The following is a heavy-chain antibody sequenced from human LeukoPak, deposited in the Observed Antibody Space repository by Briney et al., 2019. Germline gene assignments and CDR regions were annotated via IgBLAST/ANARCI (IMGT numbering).Heavy chain of an antibody. D-gene: IGHD1-1*01. V-gene: IGHV3-74*01. CDR2: INSDGSST. Sequence: GGSLRLSCTASGFTFSSHWMHWVRQAPGKGLVWVSRINSDGSSTSYADSVKGRFTISRDNAKNTLYLQMNSLRAEDTAVYYCARVEQLPPYYYYYMDVWGKGTTVTVSS. J-gene: IGHJ6*03. CDR3: ARVEQLPPYYYYYMDV. CDR1: GFTFSSHW.